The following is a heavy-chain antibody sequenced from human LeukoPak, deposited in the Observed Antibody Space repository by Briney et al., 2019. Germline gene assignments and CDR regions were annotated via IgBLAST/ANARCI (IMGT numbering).Heavy chain of an antibody. V-gene: IGHV3-66*01. J-gene: IGHJ4*02. CDR2: IYSGGST. CDR3: ARVNPLGYIYGFDY. D-gene: IGHD5-18*01. Sequence: PGGSLRLSCAASGFTVSSYYMSWVRQAPGKGLEWVSIIYSGGSTYYADSVKGRFTISRDNAKNSLYLQMNGLRTEDTAVYYCARVNPLGYIYGFDYWGQGTLVTVSS. CDR1: GFTVSSYY.